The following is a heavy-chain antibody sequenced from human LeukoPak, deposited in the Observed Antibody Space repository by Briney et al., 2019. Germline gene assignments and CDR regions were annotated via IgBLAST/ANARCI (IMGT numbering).Heavy chain of an antibody. V-gene: IGHV1-46*01. J-gene: IGHJ5*02. D-gene: IGHD5-24*01. Sequence: ASVKVSCKASGYTITNDYMHWVRQAPGQGLEWMGVINPSGTGTSYAQKFQGRITMSRDTSTSTVYMELSSLRSEDTAFYYCATDHSMANTAWWFDPWGQGTLVTVSS. CDR2: INPSGTGT. CDR3: ATDHSMANTAWWFDP. CDR1: GYTITNDY.